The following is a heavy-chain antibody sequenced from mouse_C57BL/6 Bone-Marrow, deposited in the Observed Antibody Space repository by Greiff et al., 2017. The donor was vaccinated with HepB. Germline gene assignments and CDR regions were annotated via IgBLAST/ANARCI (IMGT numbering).Heavy chain of an antibody. D-gene: IGHD4-1*02. CDR1: GFTFSSYG. V-gene: IGHV5-6*01. CDR2: ISSGGSYT. Sequence: EVMLVESGGDLVKPGGSLKLSCAASGFTFSSYGMSWVRQTPDKRLEWVATISSGGSYTYYPDTVKGRFTISRDNAKNTLYLQMSSLKSEDTAMYYCARPTGWGFAYWGQGTLVTVSA. J-gene: IGHJ3*01. CDR3: ARPTGWGFAY.